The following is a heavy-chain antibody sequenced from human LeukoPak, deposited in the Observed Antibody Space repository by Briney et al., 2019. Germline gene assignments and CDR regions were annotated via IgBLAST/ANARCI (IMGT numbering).Heavy chain of an antibody. CDR1: GFTLSNYA. V-gene: IGHV3-23*03. CDR3: ANTLGAAGTEGR. CDR2: IYGADST. D-gene: IGHD6-13*01. Sequence: GRSLRLSCAASGFTLSNYALHWVRQAPGKGLEWVSVIYGADSTHYSDSVKGRFTISRDNSKNTLYLQMNSLRAEDTAVYYCANTLGAAGTEGRWGQGTLVTVSS. J-gene: IGHJ4*02.